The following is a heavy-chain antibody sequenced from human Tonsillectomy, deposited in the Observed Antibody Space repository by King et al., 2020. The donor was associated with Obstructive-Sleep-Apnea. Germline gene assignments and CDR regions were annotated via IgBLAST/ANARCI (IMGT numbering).Heavy chain of an antibody. V-gene: IGHV2-5*02. Sequence: TLKESGPTLVKPTQTLALTCTFSGLSLTTRGVGVGWVRQPPQKALEWIALIYLDDAARYNPSLRTRLTITKDTSRSQVVVTLTNVDPVDTATYYCVHSHRTRIVDLQHWGQGTLVTVSS. CDR1: GLSLTTRGVG. CDR3: VHSHRTRIVDLQH. CDR2: IYLDDAA. D-gene: IGHD1-26*01. J-gene: IGHJ1*01.